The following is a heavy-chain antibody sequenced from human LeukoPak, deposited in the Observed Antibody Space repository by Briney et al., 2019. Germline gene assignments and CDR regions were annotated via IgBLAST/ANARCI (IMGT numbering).Heavy chain of an antibody. V-gene: IGHV3-7*01. CDR1: GFTFSSYW. Sequence: GGSLRLACAASGFTFSSYWMSWVRQAPGKGLEWVANIKQDGSEKYYVDSVKGRFTISRDNAKNSLYPQMNSLRAEDTAVYYCASRYCGGDCYSPYFDYWGQGTLVTVSS. CDR3: ASRYCGGDCYSPYFDY. CDR2: IKQDGSEK. D-gene: IGHD2-21*02. J-gene: IGHJ4*02.